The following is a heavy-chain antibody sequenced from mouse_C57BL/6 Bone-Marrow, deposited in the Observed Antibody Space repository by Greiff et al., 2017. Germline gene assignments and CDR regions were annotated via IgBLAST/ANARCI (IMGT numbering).Heavy chain of an antibody. CDR3: ARDYDGSSLAY. Sequence: EVKLMESGPGLVKPSQSLSLTCSVTGYSITSGYYWNWIRQFPGNKLEWMGYISYDGSNNYNPSLKNLISITRDTSKNQFFLKLNSVTTEDTATYYCARDYDGSSLAYWGQGTLVTVSA. CDR1: GYSITSGYY. CDR2: ISYDGSN. D-gene: IGHD1-1*01. J-gene: IGHJ3*01. V-gene: IGHV3-6*01.